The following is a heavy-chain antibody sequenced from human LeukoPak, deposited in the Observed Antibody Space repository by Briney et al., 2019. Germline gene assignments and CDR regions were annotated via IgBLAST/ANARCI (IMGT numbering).Heavy chain of an antibody. CDR2: ISGSGGSI. Sequence: GGSLRLSRAASGFTFSSYAMNWVRQAPGKGLEWVSAISGSGGSIYYADSVKGRFTISRDNSKNTLYLQMNSLRAEDTAVYHCAKLSYFAYFDYWGQGTLVSVSS. CDR3: AKLSYFAYFDY. CDR1: GFTFSSYA. D-gene: IGHD3-9*01. J-gene: IGHJ4*02. V-gene: IGHV3-23*01.